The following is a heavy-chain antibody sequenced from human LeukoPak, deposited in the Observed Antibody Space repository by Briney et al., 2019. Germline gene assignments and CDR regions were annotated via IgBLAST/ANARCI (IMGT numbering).Heavy chain of an antibody. Sequence: PSETLSLTCAVYGGSLSDHYWSWFRQPPGKGLEWIGEINPRGSTIYNPSLKSRVTISVDTSKNQFSLKLSSVTAADTAVYYCARGGRSMVRGVISPWGQGTLVTVSS. V-gene: IGHV4-34*01. CDR1: GGSLSDHY. D-gene: IGHD3-10*01. CDR3: ARGGRSMVRGVISP. J-gene: IGHJ5*02. CDR2: INPRGST.